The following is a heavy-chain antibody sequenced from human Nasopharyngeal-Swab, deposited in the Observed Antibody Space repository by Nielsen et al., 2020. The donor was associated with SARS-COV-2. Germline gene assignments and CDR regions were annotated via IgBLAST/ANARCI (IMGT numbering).Heavy chain of an antibody. J-gene: IGHJ4*02. D-gene: IGHD6-13*01. CDR3: AREGEYSRFGDY. V-gene: IGHV3-21*01. CDR2: ISRNSNYL. CDR1: GFNFSFYT. Sequence: GEYLKISCAASGFNFSFYTMNWVSQAPGKGLEWVASISRNSNYLFYAESVTGRFTISRDNAKNSLFLHMSGLRAEDTAVYYCAREGEYSRFGDYWGQGTLLTFSS.